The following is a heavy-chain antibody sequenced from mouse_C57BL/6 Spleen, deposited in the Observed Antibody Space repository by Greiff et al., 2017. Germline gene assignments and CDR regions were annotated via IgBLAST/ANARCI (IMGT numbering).Heavy chain of an antibody. J-gene: IGHJ4*01. CDR3: ARSGSSDAMDY. V-gene: IGHV1-82*01. CDR2: IYPGDGDT. D-gene: IGHD3-2*02. CDR1: GYAFSSSW. Sequence: VQLQESGPELVKPGASVKLSCKASGYAFSSSWMNWVKQRPGKGLEWIGRIYPGDGDTNYNGKFKGKATLTADKSSSTAYMQLSSLTSEDSAVYFCARSGSSDAMDYWGQGTSVTVSS.